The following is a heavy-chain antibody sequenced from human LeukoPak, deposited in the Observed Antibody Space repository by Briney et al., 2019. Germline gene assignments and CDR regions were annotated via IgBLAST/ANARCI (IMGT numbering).Heavy chain of an antibody. V-gene: IGHV3-48*01. CDR3: ARATGDKSFDY. D-gene: IGHD7-27*01. CDR1: GFTFSSYW. Sequence: SGGSLRLSCAASGFTFSSYWMSWVRQAPGKGLEWVSYISSSSSTIYYADSVKGRFTISRDNAKNSLYLQMNSLRAEDTAVYYCARATGDKSFDYWGQGTLVTVSS. J-gene: IGHJ4*02. CDR2: ISSSSSTI.